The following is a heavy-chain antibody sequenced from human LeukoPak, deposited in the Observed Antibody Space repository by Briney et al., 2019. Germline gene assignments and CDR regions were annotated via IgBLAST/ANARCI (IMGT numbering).Heavy chain of an antibody. CDR1: GFPFNVQT. CDR2: ISGSGGST. V-gene: IGHV3-23*01. Sequence: PGGSLRLSCAASGFPFNVQTMSWVRQAPGKGLEWVSAISGSGGSTYYADSVKGRFTISRDNSKNTLYLQMNSLRAEDTAVYYCAKDSMARRLYYYYMDVWGKGTTVTVSS. J-gene: IGHJ6*03. CDR3: AKDSMARRLYYYYMDV. D-gene: IGHD2/OR15-2a*01.